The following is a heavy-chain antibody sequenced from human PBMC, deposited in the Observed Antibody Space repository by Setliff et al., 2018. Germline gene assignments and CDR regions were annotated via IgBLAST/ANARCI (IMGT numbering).Heavy chain of an antibody. CDR2: IIHSGST. V-gene: IGHV4-59*08. Sequence: SETLSLTCTVSGGSISSYYWSWIRQPPGKRLEWIGEIIHSGSTNYNPSLKSRVTISVDTSKNQFSLKLSSVTAADTAVYYCARGVNWGPAVAGTDEGFDPWGQGTLVTVSS. J-gene: IGHJ5*02. CDR1: GGSISSYY. D-gene: IGHD6-19*01. CDR3: ARGVNWGPAVAGTDEGFDP.